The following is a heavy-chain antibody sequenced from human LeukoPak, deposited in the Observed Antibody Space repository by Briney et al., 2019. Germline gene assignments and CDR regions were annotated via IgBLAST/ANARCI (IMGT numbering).Heavy chain of an antibody. CDR2: FEPESGET. V-gene: IGHV1-24*01. CDR3: TLRKGDPMRGYWFDP. Sequence: GAAVDVSCKISGYTLTEFYIHWVRQAPGKGLEWLGGFEPESGETLYAQSFQGRVRMIEDTSTDTAYMELSGLTSGDTAIYYCTLRKGDPMRGYWFDPWGQGTLVTVPS. CDR1: GYTLTEFY. J-gene: IGHJ5*02. D-gene: IGHD2-21*02.